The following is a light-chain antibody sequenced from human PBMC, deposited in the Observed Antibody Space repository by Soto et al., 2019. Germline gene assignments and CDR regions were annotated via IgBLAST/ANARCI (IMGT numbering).Light chain of an antibody. CDR3: QQRYSTPPT. Sequence: DIQMTQSPSSLSAFVGDRDTITCRASQTISTCLNWYQQKPGKAPKLLLYAASSLQSGVPRRFGGSGSVTDFTLTIRSLQPEDSAYYYCQQRYSTPPTFGDGTNVDIK. CDR1: QTISTC. CDR2: AAS. V-gene: IGKV1-39*01. J-gene: IGKJ1*01.